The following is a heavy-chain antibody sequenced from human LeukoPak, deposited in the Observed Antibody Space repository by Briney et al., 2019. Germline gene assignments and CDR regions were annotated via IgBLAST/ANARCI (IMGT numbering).Heavy chain of an antibody. D-gene: IGHD3-3*01. Sequence: GAAVKVSCKASGYTFTSYGITWVRQAPGQGLEWVGWISAYSGNTNYAQKLPGRVTMTTDTSTSTVYMELRSLRSDDTAVYYCARGRWYDFGRFDPWGQGTLVTVSS. CDR1: GYTFTSYG. J-gene: IGHJ5*02. CDR3: ARGRWYDFGRFDP. CDR2: ISAYSGNT. V-gene: IGHV1-18*01.